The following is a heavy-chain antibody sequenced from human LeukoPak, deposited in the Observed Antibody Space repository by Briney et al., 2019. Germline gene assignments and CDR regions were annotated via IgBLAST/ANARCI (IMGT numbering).Heavy chain of an antibody. D-gene: IGHD6-13*01. V-gene: IGHV3-7*03. J-gene: IGHJ4*02. Sequence: PGGSLRLSCAASGINRATPGITFDKSWMNWVRQAPGKGLEWVANIRQDGDTKYYVDSVKGRFTISRDNAMNSLYLQMNSLRAEDTAIYYCARSLPYGTTWYGRSDFWGQGTLVTVSS. CDR3: ARSLPYGTTWYGRSDF. CDR2: IRQDGDTK. CDR1: GINRATPGITFDKSW.